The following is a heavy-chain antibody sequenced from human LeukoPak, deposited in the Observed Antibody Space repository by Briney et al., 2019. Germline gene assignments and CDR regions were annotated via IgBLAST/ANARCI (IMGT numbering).Heavy chain of an antibody. CDR2: IKQDGGEK. Sequence: GGSLRLSCAASGFTFSSYWMSWVRQAPGKGLEWVANIKQDGGEKYYVDSVKGRFTISRDNAKNSLYLQMNSLRAEDTAVYYCATLPLVATTPFDYWGQGTLVTVSS. CDR3: ATLPLVATTPFDY. CDR1: GFTFSSYW. V-gene: IGHV3-7*01. J-gene: IGHJ4*02. D-gene: IGHD5-12*01.